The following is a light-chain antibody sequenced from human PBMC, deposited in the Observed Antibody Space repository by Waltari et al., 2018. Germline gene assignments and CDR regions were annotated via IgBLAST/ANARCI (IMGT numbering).Light chain of an antibody. Sequence: QSALTQPPSASGSRGQSVTISCTGTSSDVGGYNYVSWYQHHPGEAPKHMIFEVNKRPSGVPDRFSGSKSGNTASLTVSGLQAEDDADYYCSSYAGSNNLVFGTGTKVTVL. V-gene: IGLV2-8*01. CDR1: SSDVGGYNY. CDR3: SSYAGSNNLV. CDR2: EVN. J-gene: IGLJ1*01.